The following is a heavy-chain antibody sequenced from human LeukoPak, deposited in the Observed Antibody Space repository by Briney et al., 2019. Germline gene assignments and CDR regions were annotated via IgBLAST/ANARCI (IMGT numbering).Heavy chain of an antibody. CDR2: IRYDGSNK. V-gene: IGHV3-30*02. CDR1: GFTFSSYG. Sequence: GGSLRLSFAASGFTFSSYGMHWVRPAPGKGLEWVAFIRYDGSNKYYADSVKGRFTISRDNSKNTLYLQMNSLRAEDTAVYYCAKESYYGSGSYYTPDDAFDIWGQGTMVTVSS. D-gene: IGHD3-10*01. CDR3: AKESYYGSGSYYTPDDAFDI. J-gene: IGHJ3*02.